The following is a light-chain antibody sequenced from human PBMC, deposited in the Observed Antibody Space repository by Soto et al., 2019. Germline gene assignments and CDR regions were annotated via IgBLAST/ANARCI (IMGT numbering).Light chain of an antibody. V-gene: IGLV1-44*01. CDR1: SSNIGSNA. Sequence: QSVLTQPPSASGTPGQRVTISCSGSSSNIGSNAVNLSQQFQGPAPNLLFFSDSQRPSGVPDRFSGSNSGTSASLAISGLQSEDEADYYYAAWDDNLKAVMFGGGTKLTVL. J-gene: IGLJ3*02. CDR3: AAWDDNLKAVM. CDR2: SDS.